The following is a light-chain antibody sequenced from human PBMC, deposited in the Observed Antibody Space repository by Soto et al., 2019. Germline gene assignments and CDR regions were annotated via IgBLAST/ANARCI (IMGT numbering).Light chain of an antibody. CDR3: QQRSNWPPLT. CDR1: QSVSSY. V-gene: IGKV3-11*01. CDR2: DAS. J-gene: IGKJ4*01. Sequence: EIVLTQSPATLSLSPGDRATLSCRASQSVSSYLAWYQQKPGQAPRLRIYDASNRATGIPARFSGSGSGTDFTLTISSLEPEDFAFYYCQQRSNWPPLTVGGGTKVEIK.